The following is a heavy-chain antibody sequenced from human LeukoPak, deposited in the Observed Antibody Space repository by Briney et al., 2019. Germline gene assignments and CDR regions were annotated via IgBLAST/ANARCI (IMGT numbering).Heavy chain of an antibody. D-gene: IGHD5-12*01. J-gene: IGHJ4*02. CDR1: GGSISSSSYY. CDR3: ARSRGYSGYDDY. CDR2: INHSGST. Sequence: SETLSLTCTVSGGSISSSSYYWSWIRQPPGKGLEWIGEINHSGSTNYNPSLKSRVTISVDTSKNQFSLKLSSVTAADTAVYYCARSRGYSGYDDYWGQGTLVTVSS. V-gene: IGHV4-39*07.